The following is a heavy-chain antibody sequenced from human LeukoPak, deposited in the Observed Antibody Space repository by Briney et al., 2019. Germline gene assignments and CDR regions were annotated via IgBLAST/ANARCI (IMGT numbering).Heavy chain of an antibody. CDR3: ARSTAWARTKFDC. J-gene: IGHJ4*02. Sequence: GASVKVSCKASGYIFTGYGFTWVRQAPGQGLEWMVWISAYSDNANYAQNLQGRVTMTTDTSTSTAYMELRSLRSDDTAVYYCARSTAWARTKFDCWGQGTLVTVSS. CDR2: ISAYSDNA. CDR1: GYIFTGYG. V-gene: IGHV1-18*01. D-gene: IGHD1-26*01.